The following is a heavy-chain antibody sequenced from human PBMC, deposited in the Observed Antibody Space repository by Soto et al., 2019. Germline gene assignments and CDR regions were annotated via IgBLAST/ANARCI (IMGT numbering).Heavy chain of an antibody. CDR2: ISGGGSNT. J-gene: IGHJ4*02. CDR3: AKDSNKYSSSLRGRYFDY. D-gene: IGHD4-4*01. CDR1: GFPFSSYV. V-gene: IGHV3-23*01. Sequence: VGSVRLSCTASGFPFSSYVMSWVRQAPVKGLEWVSGISGGGSNTFYADYVKGRFTISRDNSKNTLLLQMNSLGAEDTAVYYCAKDSNKYSSSLRGRYFDYWGQGIGVTVSS.